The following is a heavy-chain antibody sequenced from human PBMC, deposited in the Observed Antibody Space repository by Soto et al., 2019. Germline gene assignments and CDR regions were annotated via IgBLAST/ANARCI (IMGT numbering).Heavy chain of an antibody. Sequence: LSVTCSVADGSISSYYWSWIRQPPGKGLEWIGYIYYSGSTNYNPSLKSRVTISVDTSKNQFSLKLSSVTAADTAVYYCARRYAGDFDYWGQGTLVTVSS. CDR3: ARRYAGDFDY. V-gene: IGHV4-59*01. CDR1: DGSISSYY. D-gene: IGHD2-8*01. CDR2: IYYSGST. J-gene: IGHJ4*02.